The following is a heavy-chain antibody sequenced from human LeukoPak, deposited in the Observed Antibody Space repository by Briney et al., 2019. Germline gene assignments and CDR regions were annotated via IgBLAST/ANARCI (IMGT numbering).Heavy chain of an antibody. Sequence: ASVKVSCKASGYTFTSYDINWVRQATGQGLEWMGWMNPNSGNTGYAQKFQGRVTITRNTSISTAYMELSSLRSEDTAVYYCASGSGSYFLEAFDIWGQGTKVTVSS. CDR2: MNPNSGNT. D-gene: IGHD1-26*01. CDR1: GYTFTSYD. J-gene: IGHJ3*02. CDR3: ASGSGSYFLEAFDI. V-gene: IGHV1-8*03.